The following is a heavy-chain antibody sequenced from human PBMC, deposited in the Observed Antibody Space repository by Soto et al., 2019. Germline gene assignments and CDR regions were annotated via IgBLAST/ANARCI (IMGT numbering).Heavy chain of an antibody. Sequence: SETLSLTCTVSGGSISSYYWSWIRQPPGKGLEWIGEISRSGTTTYNTSLKSRLTMSLDKSENQFSLKLSSVTAADTAVYYCARDNSYSSGFFYGLDLWGQGKLVTVSS. CDR3: ARDNSYSSGFFYGLDL. CDR1: GGSISSYY. CDR2: ISRSGTT. J-gene: IGHJ3*01. V-gene: IGHV4-59*12. D-gene: IGHD3-22*01.